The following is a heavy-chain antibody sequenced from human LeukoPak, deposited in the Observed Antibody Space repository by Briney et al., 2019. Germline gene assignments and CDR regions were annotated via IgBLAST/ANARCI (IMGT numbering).Heavy chain of an antibody. Sequence: PGGSLRLSCAASGFSFEDYGMSWVRQAPGMGLEWVSYINWNGGRTGYADSVKGRFTISRDNTKDSLYLQMNSLRAEDTAFYFCARTGTSVPDRFDPWGQGTLVTVSS. V-gene: IGHV3-20*04. CDR3: ARTGTSVPDRFDP. D-gene: IGHD1-1*01. CDR1: GFSFEDYG. J-gene: IGHJ5*02. CDR2: INWNGGRT.